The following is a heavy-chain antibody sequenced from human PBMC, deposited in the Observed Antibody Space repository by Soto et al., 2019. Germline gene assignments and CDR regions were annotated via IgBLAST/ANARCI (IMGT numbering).Heavy chain of an antibody. Sequence: SETLYLTCAVYGGSFSGYYWSWIRQPPGKGREWIGEINHSGSTNYNPSLKSRVTISVDTSKNQFSLKLSSVTAADTAVYYCARGPRLLRYFDWSPRRPMGSMDVWGKGTTVTVSS. D-gene: IGHD3-9*01. J-gene: IGHJ6*03. V-gene: IGHV4-34*01. CDR1: GGSFSGYY. CDR3: ARGPRLLRYFDWSPRRPMGSMDV. CDR2: INHSGST.